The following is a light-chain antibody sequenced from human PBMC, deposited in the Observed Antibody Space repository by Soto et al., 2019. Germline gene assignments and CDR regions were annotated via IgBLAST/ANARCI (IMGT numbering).Light chain of an antibody. CDR2: SDN. J-gene: IGLJ2*01. CDR3: ASWDDSLNGVV. V-gene: IGLV1-44*01. CDR1: FSNVGINT. Sequence: QSVLTQPPSASGTPGQRVSISCCGSFSNVGINTVNWYQQLPGTAPKLLIYSDNQRPSGVPDRFSGSKSGTSASLAISGLQSEDAADYYCASWDDSLNGVVFGGGTKLTVL.